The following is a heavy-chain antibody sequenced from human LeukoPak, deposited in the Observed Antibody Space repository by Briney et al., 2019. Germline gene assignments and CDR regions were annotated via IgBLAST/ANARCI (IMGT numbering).Heavy chain of an antibody. CDR1: GFTFSTYG. CDR2: ISYDGSDK. CDR3: ARSWFGELLQATPYYYGMDV. D-gene: IGHD3-10*01. Sequence: GRSLRLSCEASGFTFSTYGMHWVRQAPGKGLEWVALISYDGSDKNYADSVKGRFTISRDNSKSTLYLQMDSLRGDDAAVYYCARSWFGELLQATPYYYGMDVWGQGTTVTVSS. J-gene: IGHJ6*02. V-gene: IGHV3-30*03.